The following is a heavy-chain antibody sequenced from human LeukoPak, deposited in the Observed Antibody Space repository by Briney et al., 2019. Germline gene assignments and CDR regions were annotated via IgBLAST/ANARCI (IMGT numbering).Heavy chain of an antibody. CDR3: ARSLGARISMIRGAPNWFDP. J-gene: IGHJ5*02. D-gene: IGHD3-10*01. Sequence: PSETLSLTCTVSGGSISSYYWSWIRQPPGKGLEWIGYIYYSGSTKYNPSLKSRVAISVDSSKNQFSLKLSSLTAADTAVYYCARSLGARISMIRGAPNWFDPWGQGTLVTVSS. V-gene: IGHV4-59*01. CDR2: IYYSGST. CDR1: GGSISSYY.